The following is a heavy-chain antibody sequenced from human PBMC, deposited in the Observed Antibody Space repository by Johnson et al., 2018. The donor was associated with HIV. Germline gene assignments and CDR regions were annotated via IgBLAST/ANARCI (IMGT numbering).Heavy chain of an antibody. CDR3: AREGQEFNDACDI. V-gene: IGHV3-30*04. CDR2: IWYDGSNK. Sequence: VQLVESGGGVVQPGRSLRLSCAASGFTFSSYAMHWVRQSPGKGLEWVAVIWYDGSNKYYADSVKGRFTISRDNSKNTLYLQMNSLRAEDTAVYYCAREGQEFNDACDIGGQGTMVTVSS. J-gene: IGHJ3*02. CDR1: GFTFSSYA. D-gene: IGHD3-10*01.